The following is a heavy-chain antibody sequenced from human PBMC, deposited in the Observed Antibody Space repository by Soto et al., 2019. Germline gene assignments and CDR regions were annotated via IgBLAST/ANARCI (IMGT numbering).Heavy chain of an antibody. J-gene: IGHJ6*03. Sequence: ELQLVESGGDSVQPGGSLRLSCVASGFTFSSYWMHWVRQAPGKGPVWVSRIKGDVSSTNYADSVKGRFTISRDNAKSTLYLQMNSLRAEDTAVYYCARGAGGYYYMDVWGKGTTVTVSS. CDR3: ARGAGGYYYMDV. CDR2: IKGDVSST. D-gene: IGHD3-10*01. V-gene: IGHV3-74*01. CDR1: GFTFSSYW.